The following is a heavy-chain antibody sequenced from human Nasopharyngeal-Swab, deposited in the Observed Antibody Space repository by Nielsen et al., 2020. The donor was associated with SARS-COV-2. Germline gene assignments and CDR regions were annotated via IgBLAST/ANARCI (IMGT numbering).Heavy chain of an antibody. D-gene: IGHD3-10*01. V-gene: IGHV3-48*01. Sequence: GEYLKIYCAASGITFRKYWMSWVRQAPGKGLEWVSYISSSSSTIYYVDSVKGRFTISRDNAKNSLYLQMNSLRAEDTAVYYCARVPNYGSSYYFDYWGQGTLVTVSS. J-gene: IGHJ4*02. CDR2: ISSSSSTI. CDR1: GITFRKYW. CDR3: ARVPNYGSSYYFDY.